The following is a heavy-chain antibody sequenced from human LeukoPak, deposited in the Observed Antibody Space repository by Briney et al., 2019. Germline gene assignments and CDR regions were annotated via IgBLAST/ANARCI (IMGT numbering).Heavy chain of an antibody. CDR2: INAGNGNT. CDR1: GYTFTSYA. V-gene: IGHV1-3*01. CDR3: ARDTPAVAGGGGTNWFDP. J-gene: IGHJ5*02. Sequence: ASVKVSCKASGYTFTSYAMHWVRQAPGQRLEWMGWINAGNGNTKYSQKFQGRVTITRDTSASTAYMELSSLRSEDTAVYYCARDTPAVAGGGGTNWFDPWGQGTLVTVSS. D-gene: IGHD6-19*01.